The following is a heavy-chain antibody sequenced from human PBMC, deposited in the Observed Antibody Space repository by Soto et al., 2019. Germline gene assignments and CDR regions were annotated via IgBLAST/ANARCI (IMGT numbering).Heavy chain of an antibody. D-gene: IGHD3-3*01. CDR3: VGWPWYLDFWSIYGSVDY. CDR1: RFNFSAAW. CDR2: IKPKSEGETA. J-gene: IGHJ4*02. V-gene: IGHV3-15*07. Sequence: GGSLRLSCVASRFNFSAAWLHWIRQAPEKGQEWVGRIKPKSEGETADYTAPVRGRFTISRDDSQNTLHLQMNSLRAEDTAVYYCVGWPWYLDFWSIYGSVDYWGQGTLVTVSS.